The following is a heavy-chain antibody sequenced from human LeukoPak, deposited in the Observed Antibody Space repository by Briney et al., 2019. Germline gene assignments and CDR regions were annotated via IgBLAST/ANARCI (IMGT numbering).Heavy chain of an antibody. D-gene: IGHD3-10*01. J-gene: IGHJ4*02. CDR2: ISYSGST. CDR1: GGSISSSRYY. CDR3: ASAQGVRRFDY. Sequence: PSETLSLTCTVSGGSISSSRYYWAWIRQPPGKGLDWIGSISYSGSTYYNSSLKSRLTISVDTSKNQFSLRLSSVTAADTAVYYCASAQGVRRFDYWGQGTLVTVSS. V-gene: IGHV4-39*01.